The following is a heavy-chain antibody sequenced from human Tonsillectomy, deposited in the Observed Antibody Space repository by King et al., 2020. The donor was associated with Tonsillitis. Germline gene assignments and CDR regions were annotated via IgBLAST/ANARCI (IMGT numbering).Heavy chain of an antibody. CDR1: GYTFTSYD. CDR2: MNPNSGNT. CDR3: ARPYYYGSGSYYNYYYYGMDV. D-gene: IGHD3-10*01. Sequence: FQLVQSGAEVKKPGAPVKVSCKASGYTFTSYDINWVRQATGQGLEWMGWMNPNSGNTGYAQKFQGRVTMTRNTSIRTAYMELSSLRSEDTAVYYCARPYYYGSGSYYNYYYYGMDVWGQGTTVTVSS. J-gene: IGHJ6*02. V-gene: IGHV1-8*02.